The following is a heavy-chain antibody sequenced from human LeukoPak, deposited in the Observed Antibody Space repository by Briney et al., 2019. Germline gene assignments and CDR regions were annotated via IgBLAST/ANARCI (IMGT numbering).Heavy chain of an antibody. CDR1: GYTFTCYD. Sequence: GASVKVSCKASGYTFTCYDINWVRHAPGQGLEWIGWMNPNSGNTGYAQKFQGRVTITRNTSISTAHKGLSSLRSEDTAVYYCARVNSNYYYMDVWGKGTTVTVSS. CDR2: MNPNSGNT. J-gene: IGHJ6*03. V-gene: IGHV1-8*03. D-gene: IGHD2-21*01. CDR3: ARVNSNYYYMDV.